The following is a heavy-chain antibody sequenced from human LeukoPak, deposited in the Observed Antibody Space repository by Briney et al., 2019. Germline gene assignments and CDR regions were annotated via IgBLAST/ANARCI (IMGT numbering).Heavy chain of an antibody. CDR1: GGTFSSYA. V-gene: IGHV1-69*13. CDR2: IIPIFGTV. Sequence: ASVTVSCKASGGTFSSYAISWVRQAPGQGLEWMGGIIPIFGTVNYAQKFQGRVTITADESTSTAYMELSSLRSEDTAVYYCARVEEMATIGYYFDYWGQGTLITVSS. D-gene: IGHD5-24*01. CDR3: ARVEEMATIGYYFDY. J-gene: IGHJ4*02.